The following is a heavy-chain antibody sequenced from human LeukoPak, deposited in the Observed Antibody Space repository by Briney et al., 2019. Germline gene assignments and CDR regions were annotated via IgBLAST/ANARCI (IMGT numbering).Heavy chain of an antibody. CDR2: ISWNSGSI. CDR3: ATPYCSGGSCYSGDAFDI. D-gene: IGHD2-15*01. J-gene: IGHJ3*02. Sequence: GGSLRLSCAASGFTFDDYAMHWVRQAPGKGLEWVSGISWNSGSIGYADSVKGRFTISRDNAKHSLYLQMNSLRAEDTALYYCATPYCSGGSCYSGDAFDIWGQGTMVTVSS. CDR1: GFTFDDYA. V-gene: IGHV3-9*01.